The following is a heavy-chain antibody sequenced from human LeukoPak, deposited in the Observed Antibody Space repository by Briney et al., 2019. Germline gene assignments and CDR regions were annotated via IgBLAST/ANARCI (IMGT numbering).Heavy chain of an antibody. D-gene: IGHD1-26*01. CDR1: GFTFSSYA. Sequence: GGSLRLSCAASGFTFSSYAMSWVRQAPGKGLEWVSAISTSAGDTYYTDSVKGRFTISRDNSENTLFLQMNSLRAEDTAVYYCAKHIIVGTTKSMDTWGQGTLVTVSS. CDR2: ISTSAGDT. CDR3: AKHIIVGTTKSMDT. V-gene: IGHV3-23*01. J-gene: IGHJ5*02.